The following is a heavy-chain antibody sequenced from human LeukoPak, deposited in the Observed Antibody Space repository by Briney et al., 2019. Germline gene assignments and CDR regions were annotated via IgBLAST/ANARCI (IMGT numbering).Heavy chain of an antibody. V-gene: IGHV4-59*01. CDR3: ARAIRGSSSVFDY. J-gene: IGHJ4*02. Sequence: PSETLSLTCTVSGGSISSYYWSWIRQPPGKGLEWIGYIYYSGSTNYNPSLKSRVTISVDTSKNQFSLKLSSVTAADTAVYYCARAIRGSSSVFDYWGQGTLVTVSS. CDR2: IYYSGST. CDR1: GGSISSYY. D-gene: IGHD6-6*01.